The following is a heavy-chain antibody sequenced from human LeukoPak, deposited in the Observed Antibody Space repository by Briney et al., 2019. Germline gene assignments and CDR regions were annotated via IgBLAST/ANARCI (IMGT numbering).Heavy chain of an antibody. J-gene: IGHJ6*04. V-gene: IGHV3-30*04. D-gene: IGHD2-2*02. CDR1: GFTFSSYA. CDR3: ARKRRVVVVPAAIDYYYGMDV. CDR2: ISYDGSNK. Sequence: GGSLRLSCAASGFTFSSYAMHWVRQAPGKGLEWMAVISYDGSNKYYADSVKGRFTISRDNSKNTLYLQMNSLRAEDTAVYYCARKRRVVVVPAAIDYYYGMDVWGKGTTVTVSS.